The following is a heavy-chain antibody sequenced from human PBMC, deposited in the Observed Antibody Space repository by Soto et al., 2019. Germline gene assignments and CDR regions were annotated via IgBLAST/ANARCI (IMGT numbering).Heavy chain of an antibody. CDR2: ISAYNGDT. J-gene: IGHJ5*02. CDR3: ARGAHYYDSSGYYSGNWFDP. V-gene: IGHV1-18*01. D-gene: IGHD3-22*01. CDR1: GYTFTSYG. Sequence: ASVKVSCKASGYTFTSYGISWVRQAPGQGLEWMGWISAYNGDTNYAQKLQGRVTMTTDTSTSTAYMELSSLRSEDTAVYYCARGAHYYDSSGYYSGNWFDPWGQGTLVTVSS.